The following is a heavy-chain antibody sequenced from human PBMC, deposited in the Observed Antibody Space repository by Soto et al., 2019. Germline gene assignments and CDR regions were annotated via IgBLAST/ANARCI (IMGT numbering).Heavy chain of an antibody. Sequence: QVQLQESGPGLVKPSQTLSLTCKVSGASLSSGDYYWNWIRQLPGKGLEGIRYIYYTRVTSYNPARKSRVTMSGDPSKQQFSLKMHSVTAADTAVYFCARAAATGHPVVPDFWGQGALVTVSS. CDR1: GASLSSGDYY. V-gene: IGHV4-31*03. CDR2: IYYTRVT. J-gene: IGHJ4*02. D-gene: IGHD3-9*01. CDR3: ARAAATGHPVVPDF.